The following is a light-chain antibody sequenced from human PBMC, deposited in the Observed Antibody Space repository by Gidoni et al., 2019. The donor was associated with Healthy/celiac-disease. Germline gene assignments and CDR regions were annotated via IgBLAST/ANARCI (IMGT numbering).Light chain of an antibody. CDR1: SSDVGGYNY. V-gene: IGLV2-14*03. CDR2: DVS. CDR3: SSYTSSSTLGV. Sequence: QSALTQPASVSGSPGPSITSTCTGTSSDVGGYNYVSWYQQHPGKAPKLMLYDVSNRPSGVSNRFSGSKSGNTASLTISGLQAEDEADYYCSSYTSSSTLGVFGGGTKLTVL. J-gene: IGLJ2*01.